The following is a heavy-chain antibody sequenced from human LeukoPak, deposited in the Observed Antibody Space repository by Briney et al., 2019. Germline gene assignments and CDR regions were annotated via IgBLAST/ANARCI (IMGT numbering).Heavy chain of an antibody. J-gene: IGHJ2*01. CDR2: IIPIFGTA. CDR3: ASGSSTSWGGWYFDL. D-gene: IGHD2-2*01. V-gene: IGHV1-69*13. CDR1: GGTFSSYA. Sequence: ASVKVSCKASGGTFSSYAISWVRQAPGQGLEWMGGIIPIFGTANYAQKFQGRVTITADESTSTAYMELSSLRSEDTAVYYCASGSSTSWGGWYFDLWGHGTLVTVSS.